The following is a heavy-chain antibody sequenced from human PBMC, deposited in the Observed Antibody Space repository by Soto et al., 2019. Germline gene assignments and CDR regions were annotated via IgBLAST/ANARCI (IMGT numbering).Heavy chain of an antibody. Sequence: ETLSLTCAVYGGSFSGYYWSWIRQPPGKGLEWIGEINHSGSTNYNPSLKSRVTISVDTSKNQFSLKLSSVTAADTAVYYCARLGYCSSTSCYQGKNYYYYMDVWGKGTTVTVSS. V-gene: IGHV4-34*01. D-gene: IGHD2-2*01. J-gene: IGHJ6*03. CDR2: INHSGST. CDR3: ARLGYCSSTSCYQGKNYYYYMDV. CDR1: GGSFSGYY.